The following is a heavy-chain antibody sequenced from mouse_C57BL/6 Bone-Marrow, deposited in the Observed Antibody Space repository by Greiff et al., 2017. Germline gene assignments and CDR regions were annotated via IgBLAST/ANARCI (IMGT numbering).Heavy chain of an antibody. J-gene: IGHJ2*01. D-gene: IGHD2-4*01. Sequence: QVQLQQPGAELVRPGTSVKLSCKASGYTFTSYWMHWVKQRPGQGLEWIGVIDPSDSYTNYNQKFKGKATLTVDPSSSTAYMQLSSLTSEDSAVYYCARHYYDYDDFDYWGQGTTLTVSS. CDR2: IDPSDSYT. CDR1: GYTFTSYW. V-gene: IGHV1-59*01. CDR3: ARHYYDYDDFDY.